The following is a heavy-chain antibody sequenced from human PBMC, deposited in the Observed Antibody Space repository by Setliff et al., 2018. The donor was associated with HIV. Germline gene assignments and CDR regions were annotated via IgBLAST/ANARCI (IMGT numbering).Heavy chain of an antibody. J-gene: IGHJ5*02. V-gene: IGHV4-4*07. Sequence: NPSETLSLTCTISGGSFGVYRWSWIRQSAGRGLEWIGRIDSSGTTGYKPSLKGRVAISVDTSRNQFSLRVTSVTAADTAVYFCARDRHSSGLGSYGPWGPGILVTVSS. D-gene: IGHD3-10*01. CDR2: IDSSGTT. CDR1: GGSFGVYR. CDR3: ARDRHSSGLGSYGP.